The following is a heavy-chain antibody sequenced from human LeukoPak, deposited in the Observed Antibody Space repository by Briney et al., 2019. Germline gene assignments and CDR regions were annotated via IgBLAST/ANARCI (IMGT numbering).Heavy chain of an antibody. Sequence: PGGSLRLSCAASGFTFDDYAMHWVRQAPGKGLEWVSGISWNSGSIGYADSVKGRFTISRDNAKNSLYLQMNSLRAEDMALYYCAKDSSGYPYYMDVWGKGTTVTVFS. D-gene: IGHD5-12*01. J-gene: IGHJ6*03. CDR2: ISWNSGSI. CDR1: GFTFDDYA. V-gene: IGHV3-9*03. CDR3: AKDSSGYPYYMDV.